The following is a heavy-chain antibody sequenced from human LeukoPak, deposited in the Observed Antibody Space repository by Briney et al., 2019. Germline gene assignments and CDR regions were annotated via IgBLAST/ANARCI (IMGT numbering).Heavy chain of an antibody. J-gene: IGHJ4*02. CDR3: AREHVGYSNGWHDLDF. CDR2: IYTSGIT. Sequence: TSETLSLTCSVSGGSISSNFWSWIRQPAGKGLEWIGRIYTSGITNYNPSLKSRVTMSVDTSKKQFSLSLSSVTAADTAVYYCAREHVGYSNGWHDLDFWGQGALVTVSS. D-gene: IGHD6-19*01. V-gene: IGHV4-4*07. CDR1: GGSISSNF.